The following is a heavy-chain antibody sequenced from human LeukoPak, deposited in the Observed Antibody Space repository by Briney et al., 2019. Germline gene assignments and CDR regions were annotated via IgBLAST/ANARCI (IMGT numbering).Heavy chain of an antibody. D-gene: IGHD7-27*01. V-gene: IGHV4-31*03. CDR1: GGSISSGGYY. CDR2: IYYSGST. Sequence: SQTLSLTCTVSGGSISSGGYYWSWIRQHPGKGLEWIGYIYYSGSTYYNPSLKSRVTISVDTSKNQFSLKLSSVIAADTAVYYCARGRTGDAFDYWGQGTLVTVSS. CDR3: ARGRTGDAFDY. J-gene: IGHJ4*02.